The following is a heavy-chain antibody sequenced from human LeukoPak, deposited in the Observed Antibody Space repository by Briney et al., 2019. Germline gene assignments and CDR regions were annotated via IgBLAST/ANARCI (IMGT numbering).Heavy chain of an antibody. V-gene: IGHV4-38-2*01. J-gene: IGHJ4*02. D-gene: IGHD1-26*01. CDR1: GYSISSGYY. CDR2: IYYSGST. Sequence: KPSETLSLTCAVSGYSISSGYYWGWIRQPPGKGLEWIRYIYYSGSTYYNPSLKSRVTISVDTSKNQFSLKLSSVTAADTAVYYCARAGKELDLDYWGQGTLVTVSS. CDR3: ARAGKELDLDY.